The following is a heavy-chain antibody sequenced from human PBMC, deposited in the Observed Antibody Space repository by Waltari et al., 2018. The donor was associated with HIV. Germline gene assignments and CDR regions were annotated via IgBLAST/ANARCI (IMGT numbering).Heavy chain of an antibody. CDR2: ITYDGGKE. J-gene: IGHJ6*02. V-gene: IGHV3-30*09. D-gene: IGHD3-16*01. Sequence: LLQSGGDVAQAGRSLRLSCSASGFRIRNHAMHWVRQFADKGLEWVAVITYDGGKEFVTDSLKGRFVISRDNARDILYVEMKVVKVEDSGVYFCVRRSVMGLDLWGQGTTVIV. CDR1: GFRIRNHA. CDR3: VRRSVMGLDL.